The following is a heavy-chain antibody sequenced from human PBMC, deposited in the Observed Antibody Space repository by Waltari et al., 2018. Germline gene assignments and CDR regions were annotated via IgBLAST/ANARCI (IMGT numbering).Heavy chain of an antibody. CDR1: GYSISSGYY. J-gene: IGHJ4*02. CDR2: IYHSGST. Sequence: QVQLQESGPGLVKPSETLSLTCAVSGYSISSGYYWGWIRQPPGKGLEWIGSIYHSGSTSYNPSLKSRVTISVDTSKNQFSLKLSSVTAADMAVYYCARPSSWGFDYWGQGTLVTVSS. CDR3: ARPSSWGFDY. D-gene: IGHD6-6*01. V-gene: IGHV4-38-2*01.